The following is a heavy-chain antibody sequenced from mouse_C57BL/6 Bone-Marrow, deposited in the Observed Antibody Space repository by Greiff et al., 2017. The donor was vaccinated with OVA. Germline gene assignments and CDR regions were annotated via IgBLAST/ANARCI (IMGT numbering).Heavy chain of an antibody. V-gene: IGHV14-4*01. J-gene: IGHJ2*01. D-gene: IGHD2-5*01. CDR2: IDPENGDT. CDR3: TLYYSNPGY. Sequence: EVKVVESGAELVRPGASVKLSCTASGFNIKDDYMHWVKQRPEQGLEWIGWIDPENGDTEYASKFQGKATITADTSSNTAYLQLSSLTSEDTAVYYCTLYYSNPGYWGQGTTLTVSS. CDR1: GFNIKDDY.